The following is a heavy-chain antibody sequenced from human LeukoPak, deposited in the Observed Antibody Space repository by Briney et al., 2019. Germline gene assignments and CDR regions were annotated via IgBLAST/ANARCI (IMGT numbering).Heavy chain of an antibody. J-gene: IGHJ4*02. CDR3: AREISGERTYYFDY. V-gene: IGHV3-11*01. D-gene: IGHD1-26*01. CDR1: GFTFSDYY. CDR2: ISSSGSTI. Sequence: GGSLRHSCAASGFTFSDYYMSWIRQAPGKGLEWVSYISSSGSTIYYADSVKGRFTISRDNAKNSLYLQMNSLRAEDTAVYYCAREISGERTYYFDYWGQGTLVTVSS.